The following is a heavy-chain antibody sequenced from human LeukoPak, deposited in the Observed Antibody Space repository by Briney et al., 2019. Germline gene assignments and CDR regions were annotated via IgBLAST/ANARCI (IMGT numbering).Heavy chain of an antibody. Sequence: PSETLSLTCTVSGGSVSNSSSYWSWIRQPAGKGLEWIGEIYHSGNTNFNPSLAHRITMSVDNSKNQFSLRLFSVSAADTALYFCARATRVVGVMVGWLDPWGQGTLVSVSS. CDR1: GGSVSNSSSY. D-gene: IGHD2-15*01. CDR2: IYHSGNT. CDR3: ARATRVVGVMVGWLDP. J-gene: IGHJ5*02. V-gene: IGHV4-61*10.